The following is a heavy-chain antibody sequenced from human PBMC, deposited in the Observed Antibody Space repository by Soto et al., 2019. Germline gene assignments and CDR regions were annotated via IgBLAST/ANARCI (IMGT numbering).Heavy chain of an antibody. CDR3: ARTLRVAGRNWFDP. CDR1: GGSISSYY. J-gene: IGHJ5*02. D-gene: IGHD6-19*01. V-gene: IGHV4-59*01. CDR2: IYYSGST. Sequence: SETLSLTCTVSGGSISSYYWSWVRQPPGKGLEWIGYIYYSGSTNYNPSLKSRVTISVDTSKNQFSLKLSSVTAADTAVYYCARTLRVAGRNWFDPWGQGTLVTVSS.